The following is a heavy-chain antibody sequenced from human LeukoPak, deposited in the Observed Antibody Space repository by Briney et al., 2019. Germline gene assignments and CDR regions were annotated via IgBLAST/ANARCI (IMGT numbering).Heavy chain of an antibody. CDR3: ARAASGYDLLYFDY. CDR1: GYSFASYW. CDR2: IDPSDSYT. Sequence: PGESLKISCKGSGYSFASYWISWVRQMPGKGLEWMGRIDPSDSYTNYSPSFQGHVTISADKSISTAYLQWSSLKASDTAMYYCARAASGYDLLYFDYWGQGTLVTVSS. D-gene: IGHD5-12*01. V-gene: IGHV5-10-1*01. J-gene: IGHJ4*02.